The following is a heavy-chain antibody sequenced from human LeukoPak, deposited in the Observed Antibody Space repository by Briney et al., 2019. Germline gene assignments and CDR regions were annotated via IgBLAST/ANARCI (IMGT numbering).Heavy chain of an antibody. CDR2: IYNGGTT. Sequence: SETLSLTCTVSDGSISGDNYYWSWIRQLPGKGLEWIGYIYNGGTTYYNPSLKSRVIISVDTSKNQFSLKLKSVTAADTAMYYCARGARFFAYYDYWGQGTLVTVSS. D-gene: IGHD2-21*01. J-gene: IGHJ4*02. V-gene: IGHV4-31*03. CDR3: ARGARFFAYYDY. CDR1: DGSISGDNYY.